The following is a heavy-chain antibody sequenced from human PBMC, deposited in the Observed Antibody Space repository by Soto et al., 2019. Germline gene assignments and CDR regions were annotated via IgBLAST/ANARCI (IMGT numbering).Heavy chain of an antibody. CDR1: GFSFNNAW. Sequence: GGSLRLSCAASGFSFNNAWMNWVRQAPGKGLEWVGRIRSKADGGTTDYAAPVKDRFTISRDDSKNTLHLQMNSLKTEDTAVYYSTREPEYMNYIEYWGQGTLVTV. V-gene: IGHV3-15*07. CDR2: IRSKADGGTT. CDR3: TREPEYMNYIEY. J-gene: IGHJ4*02. D-gene: IGHD3-10*01.